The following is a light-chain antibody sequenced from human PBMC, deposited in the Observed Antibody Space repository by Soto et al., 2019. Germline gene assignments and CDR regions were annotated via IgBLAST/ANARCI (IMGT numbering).Light chain of an antibody. CDR3: HQRQRWLRT. Sequence: EIVLTQSPATLSSFPGDGVTLSCRASQYINTRLAWYQPRPCPAPRLLIYQTSIRAAGIPARFSDSGTGTDFALTISDILPEEFAVYYCHQRQRWLRTFGQGTKVDIK. V-gene: IGKV3D-11*01. CDR2: QTS. J-gene: IGKJ1*01. CDR1: QYINTR.